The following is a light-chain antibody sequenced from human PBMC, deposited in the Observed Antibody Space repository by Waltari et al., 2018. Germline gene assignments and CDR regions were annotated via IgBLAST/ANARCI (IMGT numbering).Light chain of an antibody. J-gene: IGKJ1*01. CDR2: RAP. CDR3: QQYGSSPRT. V-gene: IGKV3-20*01. CDR1: QSIYSTY. Sequence: EIVLTQSPGTLSLSPGERATLSCRASQSIYSTYLAWYQQKPGQAPRLLIFRAPNRATGVPDRFSGSGSGTDFTLTISRLEPEDFAVFYCQQYGSSPRTFGQGTTVEIK.